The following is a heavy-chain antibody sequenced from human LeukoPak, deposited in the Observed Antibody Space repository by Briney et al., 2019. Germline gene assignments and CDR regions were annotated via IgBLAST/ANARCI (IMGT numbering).Heavy chain of an antibody. CDR2: ISGSGDST. CDR1: GFTFSSYA. CDR3: AKTRPLDSSSWSHGDY. Sequence: GGSLRLSCAASGFTFSSYAMSWVRQAPGRGLEWVSAISGSGDSTYYGDSVKGRFTISRDNSKNTLYLQMNSLRAEDTAVYYCAKTRPLDSSSWSHGDYWGQGTLVTVSS. J-gene: IGHJ4*02. D-gene: IGHD6-13*01. V-gene: IGHV3-23*01.